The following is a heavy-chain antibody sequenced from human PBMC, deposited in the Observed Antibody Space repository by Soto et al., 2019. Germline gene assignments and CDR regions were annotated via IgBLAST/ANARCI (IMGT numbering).Heavy chain of an antibody. J-gene: IGHJ4*02. V-gene: IGHV3-30*18. CDR1: GFTFSSYG. Sequence: QVQLVESGGGVVQPGRSLRLSCAASGFTFSSYGMHWVRQAPGKGLEWVAVISYDGSNKYYADSVKGRFTISRDNSKNTLYLQMNSLRAEDTAVYYCAKDMGAYSSGWYYNFDYWGQGTLVTFSS. D-gene: IGHD6-19*01. CDR2: ISYDGSNK. CDR3: AKDMGAYSSGWYYNFDY.